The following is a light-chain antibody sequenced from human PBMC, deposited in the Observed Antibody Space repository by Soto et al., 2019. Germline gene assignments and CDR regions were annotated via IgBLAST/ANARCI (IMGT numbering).Light chain of an antibody. CDR3: QEYDGAPPIT. Sequence: EIVLTQSPDTLSLSPGERATLSCRASQSVRSARLAWYQQKRGQAPTLLIFDASSRASGTPERFSGSGSGTDFTLTISRLEPEDFAVYYCQEYDGAPPITFGLGTRLEI. J-gene: IGKJ5*01. V-gene: IGKV3-20*01. CDR1: QSVRSAR. CDR2: DAS.